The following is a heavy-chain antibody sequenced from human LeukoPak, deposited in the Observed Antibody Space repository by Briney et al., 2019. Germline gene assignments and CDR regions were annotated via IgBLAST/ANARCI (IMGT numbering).Heavy chain of an antibody. V-gene: IGHV1-69*01. J-gene: IGHJ6*04. CDR2: IIPIFGTA. CDR3: ARAPYCSGGSCYSDYYYHYGMDV. D-gene: IGHD2-15*01. CDR1: GGTFSSYA. Sequence: VKVSCKASGGTFSSYAISWVRQAPGQGLEWMGGIIPIFGTANYAQKFQGRVTITADESTSTAYMELSSLRSEDTAVYYCARAPYCSGGSCYSDYYYHYGMDVRGKGTTVTVSS.